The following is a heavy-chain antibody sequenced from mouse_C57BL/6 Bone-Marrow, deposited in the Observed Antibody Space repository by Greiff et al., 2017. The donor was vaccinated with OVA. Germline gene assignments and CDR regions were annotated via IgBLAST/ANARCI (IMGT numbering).Heavy chain of an antibody. CDR1: GYTFTSYG. CDR3: ARPIIYYYGSSYFDY. J-gene: IGHJ2*01. CDR2: IYPRSGNT. Sequence: QVQLQQSGAELARPGASVKLSCKASGYTFTSYGISWVKQRTGQGLEWIGEIYPRSGNTYYNEKFKGKATLTADKSSSTAYMELRSLTSEDSAVYFCARPIIYYYGSSYFDYWGQGTTLTVSS. V-gene: IGHV1-81*01. D-gene: IGHD1-1*01.